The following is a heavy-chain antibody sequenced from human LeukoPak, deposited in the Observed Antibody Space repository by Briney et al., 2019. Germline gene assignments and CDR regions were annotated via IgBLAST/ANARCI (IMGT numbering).Heavy chain of an antibody. V-gene: IGHV3-23*01. J-gene: IGHJ4*02. D-gene: IGHD3-10*01. CDR3: AKDGSVWFGEGGYFDY. CDR1: GFTFSSYA. CDR2: ISGSGGST. Sequence: PGGSLRLSCAASGFTFSSYAMSWVRQAPGKGLEWVSAISGSGGSTYYADSVKGRFTISRDNPKNTLYLQMNSLRAEDTAVYYCAKDGSVWFGEGGYFDYWGQGTLVTVSS.